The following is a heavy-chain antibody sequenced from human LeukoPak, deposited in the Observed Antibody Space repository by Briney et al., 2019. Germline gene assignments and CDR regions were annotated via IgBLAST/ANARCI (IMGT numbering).Heavy chain of an antibody. D-gene: IGHD6-19*01. J-gene: IGHJ5*02. CDR1: GYAFTSYD. CDR2: MNPNSGNT. Sequence: ASVKVSCKASGYAFTSYDINWVRQATGQGLEWMGWMNPNSGNTGYAQKFQGRVTMTRNTSISTAYMELSSLRSEDTAVYYCARDRPVAGSLNWFDPWGQGTLVTVSS. CDR3: ARDRPVAGSLNWFDP. V-gene: IGHV1-8*01.